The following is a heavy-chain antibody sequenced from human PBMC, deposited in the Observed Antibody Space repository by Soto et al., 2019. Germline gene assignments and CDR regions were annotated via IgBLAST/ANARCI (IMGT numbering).Heavy chain of an antibody. D-gene: IGHD2-15*01. CDR1: GCSISSGGYS. CDR2: IYHSGST. J-gene: IGHJ4*02. V-gene: IGHV4-30-2*01. Sequence: PSETLSLTCAVSGCSISSGGYSWSWIRQPPGKGLEWIGYIYHSGSTYYNPSLKSRVTISVDRSKHQFSLKLSSVTAADTAVNYCARVVVVVAATLDYYLDYWGEGTLVTGSS. CDR3: ARVVVVVAATLDYYLDY.